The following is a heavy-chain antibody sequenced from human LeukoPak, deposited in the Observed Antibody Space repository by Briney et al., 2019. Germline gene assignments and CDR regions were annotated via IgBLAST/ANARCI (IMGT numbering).Heavy chain of an antibody. V-gene: IGHV3-73*01. D-gene: IGHD3-22*01. Sequence: PGGSLRLSCAASGFTFSGSAMHWVRQASGKGLEWVGRIRSKANSYATAYAASVKGRFTISRDDSKNTAYLQMNSLKTEDTAVYYCTRHIGYDSSGYYRVEHGMDVWGQGTTVTVSS. CDR2: IRSKANSYAT. CDR1: GFTFSGSA. J-gene: IGHJ6*02. CDR3: TRHIGYDSSGYYRVEHGMDV.